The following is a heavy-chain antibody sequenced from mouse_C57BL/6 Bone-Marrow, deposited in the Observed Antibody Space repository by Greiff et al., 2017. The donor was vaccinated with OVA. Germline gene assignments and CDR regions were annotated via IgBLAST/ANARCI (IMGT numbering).Heavy chain of an antibody. D-gene: IGHD2-4*01. CDR1: GYTFTSYW. CDR3: ARGDDYDGAAWFAY. CDR2: IYPGSGST. J-gene: IGHJ3*01. Sequence: QVQLQQPGAELVKPGASVKMSCKASGYTFTSYWITWVKQRPGQGLEWIGDIYPGSGSTNYNEKFKSKATLTVDTSSSTAYMQLSSLTSEDSAVYYCARGDDYDGAAWFAYWGQGTLVTVSA. V-gene: IGHV1-55*01.